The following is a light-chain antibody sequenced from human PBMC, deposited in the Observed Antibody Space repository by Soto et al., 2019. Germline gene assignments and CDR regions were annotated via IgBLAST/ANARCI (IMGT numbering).Light chain of an antibody. CDR1: QSVSSSY. CDR2: GAS. J-gene: IGKJ1*01. Sequence: EIVLTQSPDTLSLSPGERATLSCRASQSVSSSYLAWYQQKPGQAPRLLIQGASSRATGIPDRFSGSGSGTDFTLTISRLEPEDFAVYYCQLRRTFGQGTKVDNK. V-gene: IGKV3-20*01. CDR3: QLRRT.